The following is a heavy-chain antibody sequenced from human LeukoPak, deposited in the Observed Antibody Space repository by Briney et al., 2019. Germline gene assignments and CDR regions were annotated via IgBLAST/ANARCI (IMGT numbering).Heavy chain of an antibody. V-gene: IGHV3-33*01. Sequence: GRSLRLSCAASGFTFSSYGMHWVRQAPGKGLEWVAGIWYDGSNKYYADSVKGRFTISRDNSKNTLYLQMNSLRAEDTAVYYCARDWYSGSYKTGVFDYWGQGTLVTVSS. CDR2: IWYDGSNK. CDR3: ARDWYSGSYKTGVFDY. J-gene: IGHJ4*02. CDR1: GFTFSSYG. D-gene: IGHD1-26*01.